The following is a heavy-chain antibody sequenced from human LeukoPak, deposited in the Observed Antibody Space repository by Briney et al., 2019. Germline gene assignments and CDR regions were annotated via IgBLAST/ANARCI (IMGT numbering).Heavy chain of an antibody. CDR1: GGSFSGYY. CDR2: INHSGST. CDR3: ASSGRGYDFWSGYYTYYFDY. V-gene: IGHV4-34*01. Sequence: SETVSLTCAVYGGSFSGYYWSWIRQPPGKGLEWIGEINHSGSTNYNPSLKSRVTISVDTSKNQFSLKLSSVTAADTAVYYCASSGRGYDFWSGYYTYYFDYWGQGTLVTVSS. D-gene: IGHD3-3*01. J-gene: IGHJ4*02.